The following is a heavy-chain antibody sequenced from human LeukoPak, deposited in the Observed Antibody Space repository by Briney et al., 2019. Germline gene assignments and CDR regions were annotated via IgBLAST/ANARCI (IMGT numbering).Heavy chain of an antibody. V-gene: IGHV4-34*01. D-gene: IGHD3-3*01. CDR3: ARAPYYDFWSGYYRSVGQSYYYGMDV. J-gene: IGHJ6*02. Sequence: SETLSLTCAVYGGSFSGYYWSWIRQPPGKGLEWIGEINHSGSTNYNPSLKSRVTISVDTSKNQFSLKLSSVTAADTAVYYCARAPYYDFWSGYYRSVGQSYYYGMDVWGQGTTVTVSS. CDR1: GGSFSGYY. CDR2: INHSGST.